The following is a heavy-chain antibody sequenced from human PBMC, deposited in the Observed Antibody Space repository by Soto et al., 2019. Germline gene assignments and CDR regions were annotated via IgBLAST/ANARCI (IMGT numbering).Heavy chain of an antibody. Sequence: GGSLRLSCAASGFIFSSYAMSWVRQAPGKGLEWVSAISGSGGTTYYADSVKGRFIISRDNSKNTLYLHMNSLRAEDAAIYYSVNFCARKGNSSGWTRDFDDWGQGTLVTVSS. V-gene: IGHV3-23*01. J-gene: IGHJ4*02. CDR1: GFIFSSYA. CDR2: ISGSGGTT. CDR3: VNFCARKGNSSGWTRDFDD. D-gene: IGHD6-19*01.